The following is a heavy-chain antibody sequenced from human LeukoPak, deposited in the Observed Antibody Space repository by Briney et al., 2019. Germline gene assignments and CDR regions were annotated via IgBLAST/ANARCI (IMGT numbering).Heavy chain of an antibody. CDR3: ARGSAAAVAGTGEDFDY. V-gene: IGHV3-33*01. J-gene: IGHJ4*02. CDR1: GFTFSSYG. D-gene: IGHD6-19*01. CDR2: TWYDGSNK. Sequence: GRSLRLSCAASGFTFSSYGMHWVRQAPGKGLEWVAVTWYDGSNKYYADSVKGRFTISRDNSKNTLYLQMNSLRAEDTAVYYCARGSAAAVAGTGEDFDYWGQGTPVTVSS.